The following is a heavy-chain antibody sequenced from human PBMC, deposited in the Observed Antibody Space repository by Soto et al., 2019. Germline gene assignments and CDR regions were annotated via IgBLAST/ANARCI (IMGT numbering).Heavy chain of an antibody. CDR2: IYYSGST. CDR3: ARLLYYYDSSGYYYDGYYFDY. CDR1: GGSLSSGGYY. D-gene: IGHD3-22*01. J-gene: IGHJ4*02. V-gene: IGHV4-31*03. Sequence: SETLSLTCTVSGGSLSSGGYYWSWIRQHPGKGLEWIGYIYYSGSTYYNPSLKSRVTISVDTSKNQFSLKLSSVTAADTAVYYCARLLYYYDSSGYYYDGYYFDYWGQGTLVTVSS.